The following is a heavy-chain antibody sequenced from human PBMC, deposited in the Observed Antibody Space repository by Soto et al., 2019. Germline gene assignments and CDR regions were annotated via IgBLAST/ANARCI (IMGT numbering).Heavy chain of an antibody. CDR2: IYATGTT. CDR1: GASISGFY. V-gene: IGHV4-4*07. Sequence: PETLSLTCTVSGASISGFYWSWIRKSAGKGLEWIGRIYATGTTDYNPSLKSRVMMSVDTSKKQFSLKLRSVTAADTAVYYCVRDGTKTLRDWFDPWGQGISVTVSS. CDR3: VRDGTKTLRDWFDP. D-gene: IGHD1-1*01. J-gene: IGHJ5*02.